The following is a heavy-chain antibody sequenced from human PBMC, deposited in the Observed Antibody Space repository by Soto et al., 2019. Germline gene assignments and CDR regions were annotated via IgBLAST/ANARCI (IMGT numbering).Heavy chain of an antibody. CDR2: ISGSGINT. J-gene: IGHJ4*02. CDR3: AKYANSETATTWGGDLDS. D-gene: IGHD1-1*01. V-gene: IGHV3-23*01. Sequence: EVQLLDSGGGLVQPGGSLRLSCAASGFTFNNYAMSWVRQAPGTGLEWVSSISGSGINTYYADSVKGRFTISRDNSKNTLYLQMNSLRAEDTAVYYCAKYANSETATTWGGDLDSWGQGTLVTVSS. CDR1: GFTFNNYA.